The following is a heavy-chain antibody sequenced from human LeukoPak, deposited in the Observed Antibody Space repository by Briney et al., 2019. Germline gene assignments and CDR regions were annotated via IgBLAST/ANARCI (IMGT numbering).Heavy chain of an antibody. CDR3: ARSYSGTYPDY. V-gene: IGHV1-18*01. CDR1: GYTFTTYG. D-gene: IGHD1-26*01. Sequence: GASVKVSCKASGYTFTTYGIHWVRQAPGQGLEWVGWMSTYSIHANYAQEVQGRVTMTSDTSTSTAYMELRNLRSDDTAVYYCARSYSGTYPDYWGQGTLVTVSS. J-gene: IGHJ4*02. CDR2: MSTYSIHA.